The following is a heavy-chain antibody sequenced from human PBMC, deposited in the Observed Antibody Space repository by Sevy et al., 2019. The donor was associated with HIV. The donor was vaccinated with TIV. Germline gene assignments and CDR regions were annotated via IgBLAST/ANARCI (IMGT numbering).Heavy chain of an antibody. V-gene: IGHV3-23*01. D-gene: IGHD2-2*01. J-gene: IGHJ4*02. CDR3: AKLQSGDCSRTSCRDYYFDS. Sequence: GGSLRLSCATSGFIFSNYAMSRVRQAPRKGLEWVSDISGSGGTTYYADAVRGRFTISRDNSKNTLYLQMDSLRAEDTAVYYCAKLQSGDCSRTSCRDYYFDSWGQGTLVTVSS. CDR2: ISGSGGTT. CDR1: GFIFSNYA.